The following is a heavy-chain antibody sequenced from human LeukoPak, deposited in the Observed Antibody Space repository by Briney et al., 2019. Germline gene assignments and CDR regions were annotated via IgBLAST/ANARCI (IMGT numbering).Heavy chain of an antibody. J-gene: IGHJ4*02. Sequence: PSETLSLTCAVYGGSFSGYYWSWIRQPPGKGLEWIGEINHSGSTNYNPSLKSRVTISVDTSKNQFSLKLSSVTAADTALYYCASYGPGYNWLITWGQGTQVTVSS. CDR1: GGSFSGYY. CDR3: ASYGPGYNWLIT. D-gene: IGHD1-1*01. CDR2: INHSGST. V-gene: IGHV4-34*01.